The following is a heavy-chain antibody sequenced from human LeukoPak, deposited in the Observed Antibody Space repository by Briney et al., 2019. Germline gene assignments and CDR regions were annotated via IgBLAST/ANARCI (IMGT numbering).Heavy chain of an antibody. CDR3: ARQKHFDY. J-gene: IGHJ4*02. Sequence: SETLSLTCAVYGGSFSGYYWSWIRQPPGKGLEWIGEINHSGSTNYNPSLKSRVTISVDTSKNQFSLKLSSVTAADTAVYYCARQKHFDYWGQGTLVIVSS. CDR1: GGSFSGYY. CDR2: INHSGST. V-gene: IGHV4-34*01.